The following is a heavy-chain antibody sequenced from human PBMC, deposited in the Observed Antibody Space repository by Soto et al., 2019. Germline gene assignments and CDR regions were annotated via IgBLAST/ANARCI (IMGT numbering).Heavy chain of an antibody. CDR3: ARDRSGEWLDNWFDP. V-gene: IGHV4-4*02. CDR2: IYHSGST. J-gene: IGHJ5*02. D-gene: IGHD6-19*01. CDR1: SGSICSSNW. Sequence: QVQLQESGPGLVKPSGTLSLTCAVSSGSICSSNWWSWVRQPPGKGLEWIGEIYHSGSTNYNPSLKSRVTISVDKSKNQFSLKLSSVTAADTAVYYCARDRSGEWLDNWFDPWGQGTLVTVSS.